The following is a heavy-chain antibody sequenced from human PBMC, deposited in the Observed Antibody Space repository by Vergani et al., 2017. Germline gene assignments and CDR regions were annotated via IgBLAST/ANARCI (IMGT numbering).Heavy chain of an antibody. CDR1: GFTFSSYA. V-gene: IGHV3-23*04. D-gene: IGHD4-17*01. Sequence: VQLVESGGGVVQPGRSLRLSCAASGFTFSSYAMSWVRQAPGKGLEWVSAISGIGGSTYYADSVKGRFTISRDNSKNTLYLQMNSLRAEDTAVYYCAKVVRWGGDYEGFDYWGQGTLVTVSS. J-gene: IGHJ4*02. CDR2: ISGIGGST. CDR3: AKVVRWGGDYEGFDY.